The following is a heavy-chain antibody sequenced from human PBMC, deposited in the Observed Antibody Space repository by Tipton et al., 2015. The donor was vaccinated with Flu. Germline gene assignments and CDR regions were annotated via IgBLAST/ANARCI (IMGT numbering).Heavy chain of an antibody. V-gene: IGHV1-69*01. CDR2: IIPIFGTA. CDR3: ARDFPSYYDSSGSHYFDY. J-gene: IGHJ4*02. Sequence: QLVQSGAKVKKPGSSVKVSCMASGGTFSSYAISWVRQAPGQGLEWMGGIIPIFGTANYAQKFQGRVTITADESTSTAYMELSSLRSEDTAVYYCARDFPSYYDSSGSHYFDYWGQGTLVTVSS. D-gene: IGHD3-22*01. CDR1: GGTFSSYA.